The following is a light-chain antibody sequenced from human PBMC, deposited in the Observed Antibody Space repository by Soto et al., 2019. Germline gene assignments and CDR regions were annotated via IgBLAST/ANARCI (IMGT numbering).Light chain of an antibody. V-gene: IGKV3-11*01. CDR1: QSVTDF. CDR2: DAS. CDR3: QQRSKWPLT. Sequence: EIVLTQSPVTLSLSPGERSTLSCRASQSVTDFLAWYQQKHGQAPRILIYDASNRDTGIPARFSGSGSGTDFTLTISRLEPEDFAVHYCQQRSKWPLTFGGGTKVDIK. J-gene: IGKJ4*01.